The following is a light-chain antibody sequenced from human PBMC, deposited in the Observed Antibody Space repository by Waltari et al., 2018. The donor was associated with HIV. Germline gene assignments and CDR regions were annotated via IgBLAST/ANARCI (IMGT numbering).Light chain of an antibody. V-gene: IGLV2-11*01. CDR3: CSYAGSYTEI. CDR2: DVN. J-gene: IGLJ2*01. CDR1: SSDIGGYDY. Sequence: QSALTQPASVAGSPGQSITISCTGTSSDIGGYDYCSWYQQHPGQAPKLMIFDVNKRPSGVPARFSGSKSGHTASLTISGLQADDEADYYCCSYAGSYTEIFGGGTKLTVL.